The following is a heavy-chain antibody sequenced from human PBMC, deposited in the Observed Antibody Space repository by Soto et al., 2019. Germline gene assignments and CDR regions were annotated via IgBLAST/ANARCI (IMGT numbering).Heavy chain of an antibody. CDR1: VYTHIELS. D-gene: IGHD6-19*01. V-gene: IGHV1-24*01. J-gene: IGHJ3*02. CDR3: ATEPDSSGGSPAAFGI. CDR2: FDPVDGET. Sequence: GASVKVSCEVSVYTHIELSMHWVRQAPGKGLEWMGGFDPVDGETIYVQKFQGRVTMTEDTSTDTAYMELSSLRAEDTAVYYCATEPDSSGGSPAAFGIWGQGTMVTVSS.